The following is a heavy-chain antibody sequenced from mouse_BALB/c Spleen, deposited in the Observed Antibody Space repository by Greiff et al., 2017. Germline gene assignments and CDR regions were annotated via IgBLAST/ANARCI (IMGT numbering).Heavy chain of an antibody. V-gene: IGHV1-31*01. CDR2: INPYNGAT. Sequence: VQLQQSGPELVKPGASVKISCKASGYSFTGYYMHWVKQSHVKSLEWIGRINPYNGATSYNQNFKDKASLTVDKSSSTAYMELHSLTSEDSAVYDCARSGGNSYFDYWGQGTTLTVSS. CDR1: GYSFTGYY. CDR3: ARSGGNSYFDY. J-gene: IGHJ2*01. D-gene: IGHD2-1*01.